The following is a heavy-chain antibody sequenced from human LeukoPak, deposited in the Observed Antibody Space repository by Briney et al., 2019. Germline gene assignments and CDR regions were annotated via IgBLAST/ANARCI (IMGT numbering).Heavy chain of an antibody. Sequence: PGRSLRLSCAASGFTFDDYAMHWVRQAPGKGLEWVSGISWNSGSIGYADSVKGRFTISRDDAKNSLYLQMNSLRAEDTALYYCAEDIRARDYYYDSSGPFDYWGQGTLVTVSS. CDR2: ISWNSGSI. CDR1: GFTFDDYA. D-gene: IGHD3-22*01. J-gene: IGHJ4*02. CDR3: AEDIRARDYYYDSSGPFDY. V-gene: IGHV3-9*01.